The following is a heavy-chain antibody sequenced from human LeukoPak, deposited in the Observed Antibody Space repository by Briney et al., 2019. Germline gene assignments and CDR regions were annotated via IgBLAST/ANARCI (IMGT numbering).Heavy chain of an antibody. CDR2: SNPFSGGT. CDR1: VYTFTDYY. D-gene: IGHD2-2*01. Sequence: ASVKVSCKASVYTFTDYYLHWVRHGPGQGFEWMGWSNPFSGGTNYVQKFQGRVTMTRDTSISTAYLELRRLRSDDTAVYYCARANFLSCSSTSCLFDYWGQGTLVTVSS. J-gene: IGHJ4*02. CDR3: ARANFLSCSSTSCLFDY. V-gene: IGHV1-2*02.